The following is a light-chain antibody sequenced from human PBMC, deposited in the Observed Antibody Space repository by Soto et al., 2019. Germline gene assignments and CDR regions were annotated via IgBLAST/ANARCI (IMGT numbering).Light chain of an antibody. J-gene: IGKJ4*01. CDR1: QSVRTN. V-gene: IGKV3-15*01. CDR3: QQYNNWPPLT. Sequence: EVVVTQSPATLSVSLGGRATLSCRASQSVRTNLAWYQQKPGQAPRLLIYAASTRATGIPARLSGSGSGTEFTLTITSLQSEDFAVYYCQQYNNWPPLTCGGGTKVEIK. CDR2: AAS.